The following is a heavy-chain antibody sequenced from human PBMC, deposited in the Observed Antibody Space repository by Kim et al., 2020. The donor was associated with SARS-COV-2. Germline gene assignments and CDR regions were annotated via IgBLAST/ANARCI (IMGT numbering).Heavy chain of an antibody. D-gene: IGHD3-10*01. CDR1: GYTFTGYY. V-gene: IGHV1-2*06. Sequence: ASVKVSCKASGYTFTGYYMHWVRQAPGQGLEWMGRINPNSGGTNYAQKFQGRVTMTRDTSISTAYMELSRLRSDDTAVYYCASSEFRDGGRSNLYNWFDPWGQGTLVTVSS. CDR3: ASSEFRDGGRSNLYNWFDP. CDR2: INPNSGGT. J-gene: IGHJ5*02.